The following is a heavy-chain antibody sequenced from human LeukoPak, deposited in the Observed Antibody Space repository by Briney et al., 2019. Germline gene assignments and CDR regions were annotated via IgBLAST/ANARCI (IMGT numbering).Heavy chain of an antibody. D-gene: IGHD5-18*01. V-gene: IGHV3-21*01. CDR1: GFTFRSYS. Sequence: GGSLRLSCAASGFTFRSYSLNWVRQAPGKGLEWVSSISTSSIYIYNADSVKGRFTISRDNAKNSLYLQMNSLRAEDTAVYYCARAKVNLDYWGQGTLVTVSS. CDR3: ARAKVNLDY. CDR2: ISTSSIYI. J-gene: IGHJ4*02.